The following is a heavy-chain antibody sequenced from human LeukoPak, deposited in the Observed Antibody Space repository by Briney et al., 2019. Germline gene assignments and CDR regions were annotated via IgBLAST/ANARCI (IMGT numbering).Heavy chain of an antibody. CDR2: IYYSGST. CDR1: AGFISSYY. D-gene: IGHD6-19*01. CDR3: LSRGSSCWGQFDY. J-gene: IGHJ4*02. V-gene: IGHV4-59*01. Sequence: PSETLSLTCTVSAGFISSYYWSWLRQPPGKGLEWLGYIYYSGSTSYNPSLKSRVTISIDTSKNQFSLKLSAGAAADTPYSNCLSRGSSCWGQFDYWGQGTLVTVSS.